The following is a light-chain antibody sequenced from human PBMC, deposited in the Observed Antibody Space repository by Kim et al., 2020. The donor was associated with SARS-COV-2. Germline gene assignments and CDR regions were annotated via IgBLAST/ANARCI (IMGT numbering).Light chain of an antibody. V-gene: IGLV1-51*01. J-gene: IGLJ3*02. CDR3: GTWDSSLSVWL. CDR1: SSNIGTNY. Sequence: GQKDTISCSGSSSNIGTNYVSWYQQLPGTVPKVLIYDNNKRPSGIPDRFSGSKSGTSGTLDITGLQTGDEADYYCGTWDSSLSVWLFGGGTKVTVL. CDR2: DNN.